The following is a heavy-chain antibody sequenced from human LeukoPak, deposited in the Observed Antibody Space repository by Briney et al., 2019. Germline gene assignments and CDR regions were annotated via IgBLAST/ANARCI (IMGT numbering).Heavy chain of an antibody. J-gene: IGHJ5*02. CDR1: GFTFSSYW. Sequence: GGSLRLSCAASGFTFSSYWTSWVRQAPGKGLEWVANIKQDGSEKYYVDSVKGRLTISRDNAKNSLYLQMNSLRAEDTAVYYCARGGLLWFGLDPWGQGTLVTVSS. CDR2: IKQDGSEK. D-gene: IGHD3-10*01. CDR3: ARGGLLWFGLDP. V-gene: IGHV3-7*01.